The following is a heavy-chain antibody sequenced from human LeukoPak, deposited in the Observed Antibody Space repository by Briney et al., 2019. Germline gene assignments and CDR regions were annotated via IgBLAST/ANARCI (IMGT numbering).Heavy chain of an antibody. V-gene: IGHV4-59*08. D-gene: IGHD3-22*01. CDR2: IYYSGST. CDR1: GGSISSYY. CDR3: ARHMFYYDSSGYYTPGYFDY. J-gene: IGHJ4*02. Sequence: PSETLSLTCTVSGGSISSYYWSWIRQPPGKGLEWIGYIYYSGSTKYNPSLKSRVTISVDTSKNQFSLKLSSVTAADTAVYYCARHMFYYDSSGYYTPGYFDYWGQGTPVTVSS.